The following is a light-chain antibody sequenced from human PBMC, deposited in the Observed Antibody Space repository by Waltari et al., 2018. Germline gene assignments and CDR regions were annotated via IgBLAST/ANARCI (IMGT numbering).Light chain of an antibody. CDR2: RNE. Sequence: QSVLTQPPSASGTPGQTVIISFSGSSSNIGHSYVYWYQHVPGTAPKFLIYRNEKRPSGVPDRFSGSKSGTSASLTISGLRSEDEAVYYCAAWDATSYVFGTGTKLTVL. V-gene: IGLV1-47*01. J-gene: IGLJ1*01. CDR3: AAWDATSYV. CDR1: SSNIGHSY.